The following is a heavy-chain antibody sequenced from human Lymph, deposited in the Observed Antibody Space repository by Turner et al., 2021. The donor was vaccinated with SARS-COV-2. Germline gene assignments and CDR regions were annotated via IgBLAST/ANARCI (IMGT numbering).Heavy chain of an antibody. CDR2: IWYDGSNK. D-gene: IGHD5-12*01. CDR3: ARVKGYNGYDLRYYYGMDV. CDR1: GFTFSGYG. V-gene: IGHV3-33*01. J-gene: IGHJ6*02. Sequence: QVQLVESGGGVVQPGRSLRFSCAAAGFTFSGYGMHWVRQAPGKELGWVAVIWYDGSNKYYADSVQGRFTISRDNSKNTLYLQMNSLRAEDTAVYYCARVKGYNGYDLRYYYGMDVWGQGTTVTVSS.